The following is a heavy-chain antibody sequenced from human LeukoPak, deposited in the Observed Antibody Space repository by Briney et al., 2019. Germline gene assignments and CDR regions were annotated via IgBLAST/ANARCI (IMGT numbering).Heavy chain of an antibody. J-gene: IGHJ4*02. CDR1: GFTVSSDN. Sequence: GGSLRLSCAASGFTVSSDNMCWVRQVPGKGLEWVSVVYSGNDGTNYADSVRGRFTISRDDSKNMVYLQMNNLRLEDAAVYYCTKRSRGYYDYWGQGTLVTVSS. CDR3: TKRSRGYYDY. CDR2: VYSGNDGT. V-gene: IGHV3-66*02. D-gene: IGHD3-10*01.